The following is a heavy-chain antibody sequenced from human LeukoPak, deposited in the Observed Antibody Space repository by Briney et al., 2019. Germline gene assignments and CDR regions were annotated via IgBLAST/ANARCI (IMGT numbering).Heavy chain of an antibody. J-gene: IGHJ5*02. V-gene: IGHV3-23*01. D-gene: IGHD3-22*01. CDR2: ISGSGGIK. CDR3: AKVTTKYDSSGYYSA. Sequence: GGSLRLSCAASEYTFNNYAVSWVRQAPGKGLEWVSVISGSGGIKYYADSVKGRFTISTDNSKNTLYLQMHSLRAEDTALYYCAKVTTKYDSSGYYSAWGQGTLVTVSS. CDR1: EYTFNNYA.